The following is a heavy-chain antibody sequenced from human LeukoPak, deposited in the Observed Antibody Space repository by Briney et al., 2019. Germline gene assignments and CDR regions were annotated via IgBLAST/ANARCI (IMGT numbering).Heavy chain of an antibody. J-gene: IGHJ3*02. Sequence: PGRSLRLSCAASGFTFSSYGMHWVRQAPGKGLEWVAVISYDGSNKYYADSVKGRFTISRDNSMNTLYLQMNSLRAEDTAVYYCARGGYSYGYDAFDIWGQGTMVTVSS. CDR2: ISYDGSNK. V-gene: IGHV3-30*03. D-gene: IGHD5-18*01. CDR1: GFTFSSYG. CDR3: ARGGYSYGYDAFDI.